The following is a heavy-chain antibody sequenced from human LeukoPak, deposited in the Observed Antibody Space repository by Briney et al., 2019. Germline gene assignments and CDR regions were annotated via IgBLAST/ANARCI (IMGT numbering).Heavy chain of an antibody. CDR2: IYYSGST. Sequence: SETLSLTCTVSGGSISSGDYYWSWIRQPPGKGLEWIGYIYYSGSTYYNPSLKSRVTISVDTSKNQFSLKLSSVTAADTAVYYCARDRLSGYSSSYGMDVWGQGTTATVSS. D-gene: IGHD6-13*01. CDR3: ARDRLSGYSSSYGMDV. V-gene: IGHV4-30-4*01. J-gene: IGHJ6*02. CDR1: GGSISSGDYY.